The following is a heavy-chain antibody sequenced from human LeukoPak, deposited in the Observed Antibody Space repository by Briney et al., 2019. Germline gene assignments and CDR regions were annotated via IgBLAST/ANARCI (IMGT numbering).Heavy chain of an antibody. Sequence: GGSLRLSCVASGFSLSNFQMYWVRQAPGKGLEWVSIISLDGSTEFYADSVKGRLTISRDNFGNMLYLHLDSLRVEDTAIYYCARRSGSSWSSFDYWGQGALVTVSS. CDR3: ARRSGSSWSSFDY. D-gene: IGHD6-13*01. J-gene: IGHJ4*02. V-gene: IGHV3-30-3*01. CDR1: GFSLSNFQ. CDR2: ISLDGSTE.